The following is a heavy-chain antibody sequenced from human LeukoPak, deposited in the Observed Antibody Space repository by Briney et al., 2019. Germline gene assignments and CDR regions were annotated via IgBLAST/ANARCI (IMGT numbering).Heavy chain of an antibody. V-gene: IGHV3-23*01. CDR1: GFTFSSYA. Sequence: GGSLRLSCAAPGFTFSSYAMSWVRQAPGKGLEWVSAISGSGGSTYYADSVKGRFTISRDNSKNTLYLQMNSLRAEDTAVYYCAKAPPITMIVVVISSSWGQGTLVTVSS. CDR3: AKAPPITMIVVVISSS. D-gene: IGHD3-22*01. J-gene: IGHJ4*02. CDR2: ISGSGGST.